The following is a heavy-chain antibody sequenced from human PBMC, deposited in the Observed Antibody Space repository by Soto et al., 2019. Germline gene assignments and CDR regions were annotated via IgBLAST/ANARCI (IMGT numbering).Heavy chain of an antibody. J-gene: IGHJ4*02. V-gene: IGHV1-18*01. CDR1: GYTFTSYS. D-gene: IGHD3-10*01. CDR2: INPYNGNT. CDR3: ARDLSYMNFDY. Sequence: QVQLVQSGAEVKKPGASVKVSCKASGYTFTSYSIIWVRQAPGQGLEWMGWINPYNGNTNYAQKVQGRVTMTTDTSTSTAYMELRSLRSDDTAVYYCARDLSYMNFDYWGQGTLVTVSS.